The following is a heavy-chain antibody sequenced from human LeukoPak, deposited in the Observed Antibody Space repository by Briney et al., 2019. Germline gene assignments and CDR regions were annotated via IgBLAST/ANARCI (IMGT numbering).Heavy chain of an antibody. CDR2: IIPIFGTA. J-gene: IGHJ4*02. D-gene: IGHD2-2*02. CDR3: ARVLGYCSSTSCYTAVRAHDY. V-gene: IGHV1-69*01. Sequence: GASVKVSCKASGGTFSSYAISWVRQAPGQGLEWMGGIIPIFGTANYAQKFQGRVTITADESTSTAYMELSSPRSEDTAVYYCARVLGYCSSTSCYTAVRAHDYWGQGTLVTVSS. CDR1: GGTFSSYA.